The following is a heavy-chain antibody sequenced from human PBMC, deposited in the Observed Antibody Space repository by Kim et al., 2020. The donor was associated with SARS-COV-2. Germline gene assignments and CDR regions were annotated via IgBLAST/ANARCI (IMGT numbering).Heavy chain of an antibody. CDR1: GFTFSSYA. V-gene: IGHV3-23*01. J-gene: IGHJ4*02. CDR2: ISGSGGST. CDR3: AKGLGYCSSTSCSVFDY. D-gene: IGHD2-2*01. Sequence: GGSLRLSCAASGFTFSSYAMSWVRQAPGKGLEWVSAISGSGGSTYYADSVKGRFTISRDNSKNTLYLQMNSLRAEDTAVYYCAKGLGYCSSTSCSVFDYWGQGTLVTVSS.